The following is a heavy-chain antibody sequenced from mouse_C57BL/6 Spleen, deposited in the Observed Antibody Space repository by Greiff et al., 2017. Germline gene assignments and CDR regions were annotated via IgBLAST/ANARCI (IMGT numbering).Heavy chain of an antibody. Sequence: EVQLQQSGPELVKPGASVKISCKASGYTFTDYYMNWVKQSHGKSLEWIGDINPNNGGTSYNQKFKGKATLTVDKSSSTAYMELRSLTSEDSAVYYCARVYDYDGDWYFDVWGTGTTVTVSS. CDR3: ARVYDYDGDWYFDV. V-gene: IGHV1-26*01. CDR2: INPNNGGT. D-gene: IGHD2-4*01. J-gene: IGHJ1*03. CDR1: GYTFTDYY.